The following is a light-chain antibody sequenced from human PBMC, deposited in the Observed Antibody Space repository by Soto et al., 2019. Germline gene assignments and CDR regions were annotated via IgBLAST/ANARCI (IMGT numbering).Light chain of an antibody. J-gene: IGLJ1*01. CDR3: SSYTSSSSLP. Sequence: QSALTQPASVSGPPGQSITISCTGTSSDVGGYNYVSWYQQHPGKAPKLMIYEVSNRPSGVSNRFSGSKSGNTASLTISGLQAEDEADYYCSSYTSSSSLPFGTGTKLTVL. CDR1: SSDVGGYNY. CDR2: EVS. V-gene: IGLV2-14*01.